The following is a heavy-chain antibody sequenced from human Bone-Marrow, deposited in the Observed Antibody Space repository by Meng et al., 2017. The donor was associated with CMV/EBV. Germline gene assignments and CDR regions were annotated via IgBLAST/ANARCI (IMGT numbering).Heavy chain of an antibody. Sequence: SETLSLTCTVSGGSISSISYYWGWIRQPPGKGLEWIGSIYYSGSTYYNPSLKSRVTISVGTSKNQFSLKLSSVTAADTAVYYCARHQLGYCSSTSCFTHHFDYWGQGTLVTVSS. V-gene: IGHV4-39*01. J-gene: IGHJ4*02. D-gene: IGHD2-2*02. CDR3: ARHQLGYCSSTSCFTHHFDY. CDR2: IYYSGST. CDR1: GGSISSISYY.